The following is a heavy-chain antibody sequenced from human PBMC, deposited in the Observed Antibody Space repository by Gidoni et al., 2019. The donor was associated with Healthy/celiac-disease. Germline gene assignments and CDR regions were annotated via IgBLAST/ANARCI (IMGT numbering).Heavy chain of an antibody. V-gene: IGHV4-61*02. CDR3: ASQAVAGHGFWFDP. Sequence: QVQLQESGPGLVKPSQTLSLTCTVSGGSISSGSYYWSWIRQPAGKGLEWIGRIYTSGSTNYNPSLKSQVTISVDTSKNQFSLKLSSVTAADTAVYSCASQAVAGHGFWFDPWGQGTLVTVSS. D-gene: IGHD6-19*01. J-gene: IGHJ5*02. CDR1: GGSISSGSYY. CDR2: IYTSGST.